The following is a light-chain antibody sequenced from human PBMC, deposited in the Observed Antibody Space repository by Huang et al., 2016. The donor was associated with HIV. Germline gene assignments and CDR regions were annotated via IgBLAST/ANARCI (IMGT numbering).Light chain of an antibody. CDR2: DAA. CDR1: QRVSKY. V-gene: IGKV3-11*01. J-gene: IGKJ3*01. Sequence: EIVLTQSPATLSLSPWERATLSCRATQRVSKYLAWYQQRPGQAPRLLIYDAANRGTVIPARFSGSGSGTDFTLTISSLEPEDFAVYYCQQRSSWPPFTFGPGTKVDI. CDR3: QQRSSWPPFT.